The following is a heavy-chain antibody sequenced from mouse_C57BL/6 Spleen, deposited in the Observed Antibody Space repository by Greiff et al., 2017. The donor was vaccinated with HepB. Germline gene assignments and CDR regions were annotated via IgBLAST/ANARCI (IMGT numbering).Heavy chain of an antibody. CDR1: GYTFTDYY. J-gene: IGHJ4*01. CDR2: IYPGSGNT. D-gene: IGHD2-5*01. Sequence: QVQLQQSGAELVRPGASVKLSCKASGYTFTDYYINWVKQRPGQGLEWIARIYPGSGNTYYNEKFKGKATLTAEKSSSTAYMQLSSLTSEDSAVYFCATYYSNWDYAMDYWGQGTSVTVSS. V-gene: IGHV1-76*01. CDR3: ATYYSNWDYAMDY.